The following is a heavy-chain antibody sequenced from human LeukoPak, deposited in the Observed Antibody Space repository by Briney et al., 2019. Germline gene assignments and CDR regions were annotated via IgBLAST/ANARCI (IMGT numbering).Heavy chain of an antibody. D-gene: IGHD1-26*01. J-gene: IGHJ4*02. Sequence: GGSLRLSCAASGFTFNTYGMHWVRQAPGKGLEWVAVIWSDGTHKYYSDSVKGRFTISRDNSKNTLYLEMNSPRLEDTAVYYCAKSNSESQTTVGNWGQGTLVTVSS. CDR2: IWSDGTHK. V-gene: IGHV3-33*06. CDR1: GFTFNTYG. CDR3: AKSNSESQTTVGN.